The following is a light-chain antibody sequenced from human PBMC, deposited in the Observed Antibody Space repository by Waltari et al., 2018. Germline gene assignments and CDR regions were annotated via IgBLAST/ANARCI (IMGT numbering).Light chain of an antibody. J-gene: IGLJ3*02. Sequence: SYVLTQPPSVSVDPGKTARITCGGNNIGSKSVPWYQQKPGQAPVLVIYDDSDRPSGIPERFSGSNSGNTATLTISRVEAGDEADYYCQVWDSSSDHWVFGGGTKLTVL. CDR3: QVWDSSSDHWV. CDR1: NIGSKS. CDR2: DDS. V-gene: IGLV3-21*04.